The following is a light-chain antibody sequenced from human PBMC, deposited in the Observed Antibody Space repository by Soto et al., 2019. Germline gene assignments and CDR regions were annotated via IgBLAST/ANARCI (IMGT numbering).Light chain of an antibody. J-gene: IGLJ2*01. CDR2: SNN. CDR3: AAWDDSLTGPV. Sequence: QSVLTQPPSASGTPGQRVTISCSGSASNIGSNTVNWYQQLPGTAPKLLIYSNNQRPSGVPDRFSGSKSGTSASLAISGLQSEYEAYYYCAAWDDSLTGPVFGGGTQLTVL. V-gene: IGLV1-44*01. CDR1: ASNIGSNT.